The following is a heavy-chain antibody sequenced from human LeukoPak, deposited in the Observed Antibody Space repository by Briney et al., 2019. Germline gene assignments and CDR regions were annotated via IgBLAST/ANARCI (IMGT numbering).Heavy chain of an antibody. CDR3: AREDVAMGDY. CDR1: GYTFTSYY. D-gene: IGHD5-18*01. CDR2: INPNGGST. Sequence: ASVKVSCKASGYTFTSYYMHWVRQAPGQGLEWMGIINPNGGSTTYAQKFQGRVTMTTDTSTTTVYVELSSLRSEDTAVCYCAREDVAMGDYWGQGTLVTVSS. J-gene: IGHJ4*02. V-gene: IGHV1-46*01.